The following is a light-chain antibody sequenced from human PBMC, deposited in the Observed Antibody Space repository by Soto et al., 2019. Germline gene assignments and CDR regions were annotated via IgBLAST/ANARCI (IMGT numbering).Light chain of an antibody. J-gene: IGLJ2*01. CDR2: GNS. CDR3: QSYDSSLSVVV. Sequence: QSVLTQPPSVSGAPGQRVTISCTGSSSNIGAGYDVHWYQQLPGTAPKLLIYGNSNRPSGVPERFSGSKSGTSASLAITGLQAEDEADYYCQSYDSSLSVVVFGGGTKLTVL. V-gene: IGLV1-40*01. CDR1: SSNIGAGYD.